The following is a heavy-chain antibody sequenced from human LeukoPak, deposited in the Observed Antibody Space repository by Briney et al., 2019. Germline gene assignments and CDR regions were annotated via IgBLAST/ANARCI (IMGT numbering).Heavy chain of an antibody. CDR1: GYTFTSYY. CDR3: ARGSSSPYYYGMDV. J-gene: IGHJ6*02. Sequence: SCKASGYTFTSYYMHWVRQAPGKGLEWVAVIWYDGSNKYYADSVKGRFTISRDNSKNTLYLQMNSLRAEDTAVYYCARGSSSPYYYGMDVWGQGTTVTVSS. V-gene: IGHV3-33*01. CDR2: IWYDGSNK. D-gene: IGHD6-13*01.